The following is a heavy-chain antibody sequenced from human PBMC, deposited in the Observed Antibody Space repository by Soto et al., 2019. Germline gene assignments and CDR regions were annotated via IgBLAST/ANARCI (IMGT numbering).Heavy chain of an antibody. J-gene: IGHJ4*02. CDR2: INPNSGGT. CDR3: ARAPRGFGEYALTYYFDY. V-gene: IGHV1-2*04. D-gene: IGHD3-10*01. Sequence: QVQLVQSGAEVKKPGASVKVSCKASGYTFTCYYMHWVRQAPGQGLERMGWINPNSGGTNYAQKFQGWVTMTRDTSISTAYMELSRLRSHDTAVYYCARAPRGFGEYALTYYFDYWGQGTLVTVSS. CDR1: GYTFTCYY.